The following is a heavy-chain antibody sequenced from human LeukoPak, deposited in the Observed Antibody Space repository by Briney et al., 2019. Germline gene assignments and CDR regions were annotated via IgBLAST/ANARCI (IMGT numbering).Heavy chain of an antibody. V-gene: IGHV3-33*01. CDR3: ARGQYVDPAMVTSYYGMDV. D-gene: IGHD5-18*01. Sequence: GGSLRLSCAASGFTFSSYGMHWVRQAPGKGLEWVAVIWYDGSNKYYADSVKGRFTISRDNSRNTLYLQMDSLRAEDTAVYYCARGQYVDPAMVTSYYGMDVWGQGTTVTVSS. CDR1: GFTFSSYG. CDR2: IWYDGSNK. J-gene: IGHJ6*02.